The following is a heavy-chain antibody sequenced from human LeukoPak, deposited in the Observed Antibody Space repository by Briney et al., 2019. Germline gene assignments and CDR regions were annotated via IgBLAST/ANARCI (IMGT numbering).Heavy chain of an antibody. Sequence: ASVKVSCKASGYTFTSYGISWVRQAPGQGLEWMGWINPNSGDTNYAQKFQGRVTMTRDTSISTAYMELSRLTSDDTAVYYCARDWRGSYSPDFWGQGTLVTVSS. J-gene: IGHJ4*02. V-gene: IGHV1-2*02. CDR2: INPNSGDT. CDR1: GYTFTSYG. D-gene: IGHD1-26*01. CDR3: ARDWRGSYSPDF.